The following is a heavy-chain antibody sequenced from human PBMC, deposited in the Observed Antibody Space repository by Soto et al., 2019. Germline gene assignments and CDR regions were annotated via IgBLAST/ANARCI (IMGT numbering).Heavy chain of an antibody. J-gene: IGHJ4*02. V-gene: IGHV3-7*01. D-gene: IGHD3-3*01. CDR2: IKQDGSEK. CDR1: GFTFSSYW. Sequence: GGSLRLSCAASGFTFSSYWMSWVRQAPGKGLEWVANIKQDGSEKYYVDSVKGRFTISRDNAKNSLYLQMNSLRAEDTAVYYCAREIVTIFGVVRPIFDYWGQGTLVTVSS. CDR3: AREIVTIFGVVRPIFDY.